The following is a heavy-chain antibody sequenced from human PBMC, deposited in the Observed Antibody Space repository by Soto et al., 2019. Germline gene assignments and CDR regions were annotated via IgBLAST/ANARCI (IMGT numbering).Heavy chain of an antibody. CDR3: ARDFRAGIYYGSGSSIDY. Sequence: QVQLVQSGAEVKKPGASVKVSCKASGYTFISYGIIWVRQAPGQGLEWMGGISAYNGNTNYAQKLQGRVTMTTDTSTSTAYMELRSLRSDDTAVYYCARDFRAGIYYGSGSSIDYWGQGTLVTVSS. J-gene: IGHJ4*02. CDR1: GYTFISYG. V-gene: IGHV1-18*01. CDR2: ISAYNGNT. D-gene: IGHD3-10*01.